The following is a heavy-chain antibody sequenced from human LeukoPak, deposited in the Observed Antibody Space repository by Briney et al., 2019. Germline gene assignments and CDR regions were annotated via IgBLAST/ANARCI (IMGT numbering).Heavy chain of an antibody. CDR2: IIAGSRFI. V-gene: IGHV3-21*01. J-gene: IGHJ6*02. CDR3: ARDKGRASGTFYKDYSYGMDV. Sequence: PGGSLRLSWAASGFTFISHNMNWVRQAPGRGREWVSSIIAGSRFINYADSVKGRFTISRDNTKNALFLQMNSLRAEDAAVYYCARDKGRASGTFYKDYSYGMDVWGQGTTVTVSS. CDR1: GFTFISHN. D-gene: IGHD3-10*01.